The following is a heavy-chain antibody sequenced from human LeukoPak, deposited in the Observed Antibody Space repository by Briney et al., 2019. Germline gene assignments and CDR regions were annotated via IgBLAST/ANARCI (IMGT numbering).Heavy chain of an antibody. CDR2: IYYSGST. V-gene: IGHV4-39*01. Sequence: SETLSLTCTVSGGSINSGNYYGGWIRQPPGKGLEWIGSIYYSGSTYYNPSLKSRVTMSVDTSKNQFSLKLNSVTAADTAVYYCGRFWSGVRPPDYWGQGTLVTVSS. J-gene: IGHJ4*02. CDR1: GGSINSGNYY. CDR3: GRFWSGVRPPDY. D-gene: IGHD3-3*01.